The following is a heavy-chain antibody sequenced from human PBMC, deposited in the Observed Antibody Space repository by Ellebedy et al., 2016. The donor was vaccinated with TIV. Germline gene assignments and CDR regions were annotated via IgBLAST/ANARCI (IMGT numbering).Heavy chain of an antibody. D-gene: IGHD6-19*01. V-gene: IGHV3-33*08. J-gene: IGHJ4*02. CDR1: GFTFSSYG. Sequence: GESLKISXAASGFTFSSYGMHWVRQAPGKGLEWVAVIWYDGSNKYYADSVKGRFTISRDNSKNTLYLQMNSLRAEDTAVYYCARAPRAVAGKFDYWGQGTLVTVSS. CDR3: ARAPRAVAGKFDY. CDR2: IWYDGSNK.